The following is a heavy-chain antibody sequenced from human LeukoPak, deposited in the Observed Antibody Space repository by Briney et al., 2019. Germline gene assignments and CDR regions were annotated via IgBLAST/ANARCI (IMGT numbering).Heavy chain of an antibody. CDR2: IYYSGGT. Sequence: PSETLSLTCTVSGGSISSYYWSWIRQPSGKGLEWIGYIYYSGGTNYNPSLKSRVTISVDTSKNQFSLKLSSVTAADTAVYYCARCTDSGGVDYWGQGTLVTVSS. J-gene: IGHJ4*02. D-gene: IGHD3-16*01. CDR1: GGSISSYY. CDR3: ARCTDSGGVDY. V-gene: IGHV4-59*01.